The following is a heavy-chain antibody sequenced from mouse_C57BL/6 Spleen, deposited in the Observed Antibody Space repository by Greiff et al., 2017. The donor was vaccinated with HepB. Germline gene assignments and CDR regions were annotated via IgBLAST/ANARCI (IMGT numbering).Heavy chain of an antibody. J-gene: IGHJ2*01. CDR2: IHPNSGST. D-gene: IGHD1-1*01. CDR3: ARSDYYYGSTDY. Sequence: QVQLQQPGAELVKPGASVKLSCKASGYTFTSYWMHWVKQRPGQGLEWIGMIHPNSGSTNYNEKFKSKATLTVDKSSSTAYMQLSSLTSEDSAVYYCARSDYYYGSTDYWGQGTTLTVSS. CDR1: GYTFTSYW. V-gene: IGHV1-64*01.